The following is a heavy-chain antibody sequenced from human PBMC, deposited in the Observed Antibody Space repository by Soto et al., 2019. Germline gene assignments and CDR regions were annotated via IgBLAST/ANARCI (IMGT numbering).Heavy chain of an antibody. CDR1: GGTFTSYA. D-gene: IGHD6-19*01. J-gene: IGHJ4*02. Sequence: QVQLVQSGAEVKKPGSSVKVSCKASGGTFTSYAISWVRQAPGQGLEWMRGIIPIFGTANYAQKFQGRGTITADEPTNTAYMELSSLRSEGTAVYCCARDGSSGWSRGGYYFDYWGQGTLVSVSS. V-gene: IGHV1-69*12. CDR2: IIPIFGTA. CDR3: ARDGSSGWSRGGYYFDY.